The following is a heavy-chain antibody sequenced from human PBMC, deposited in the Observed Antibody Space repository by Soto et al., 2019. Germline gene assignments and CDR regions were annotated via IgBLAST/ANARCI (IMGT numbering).Heavy chain of an antibody. CDR1: GYSFPNYW. CDR2: IYPDDSDT. CDR3: ARTESGYSYGFADV. Sequence: GESLKISCKSSGYSFPNYWIAWVRQMPGKDLESMGIIYPDDSDTKYSPSFQGQVTISADKSTSTAYLQWSSLKASDSAMYYCARTESGYSYGFADVWGQGTTVTVSS. J-gene: IGHJ6*02. D-gene: IGHD5-18*01. V-gene: IGHV5-51*01.